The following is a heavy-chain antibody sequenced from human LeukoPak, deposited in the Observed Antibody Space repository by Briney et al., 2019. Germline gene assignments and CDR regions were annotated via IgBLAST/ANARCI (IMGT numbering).Heavy chain of an antibody. CDR2: ISAYNGNT. V-gene: IGHV1-18*01. CDR1: GYTFTSYG. CDR3: ARAGYDFWSGYYNWDYFDY. D-gene: IGHD3-3*01. J-gene: IGHJ4*02. Sequence: ASVKVSCKASGYTFTSYGISWVRQAPGQGLEWMGWISAYNGNTNYAQKLQGRVTMTTDTSTSTAYMELRSLRSDDTAVYYCARAGYDFWSGYYNWDYFDYWGQGTLVTVPS.